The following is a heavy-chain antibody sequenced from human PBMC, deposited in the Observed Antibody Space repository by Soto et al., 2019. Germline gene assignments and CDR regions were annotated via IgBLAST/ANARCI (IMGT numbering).Heavy chain of an antibody. V-gene: IGHV4-59*08. J-gene: IGHJ4*02. CDR3: ARRGGGYDLYYFDY. Sequence: SETLSLTCTVSGGSISSYYWSWIRQPPGKGLEWIGYIYYSGSTNYNPSLKSRVTISVDTSKNQFSLKLSSVTAADTAVYYCARRGGGYDLYYFDYWGQGTLVTVSS. CDR1: GGSISSYY. CDR2: IYYSGST. D-gene: IGHD5-12*01.